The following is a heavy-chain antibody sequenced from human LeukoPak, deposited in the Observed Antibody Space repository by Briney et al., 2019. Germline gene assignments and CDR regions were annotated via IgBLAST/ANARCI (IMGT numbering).Heavy chain of an antibody. CDR3: ATRGAPFVPYYYYGMDV. Sequence: ASVKVSCKASGYTFTSYYMHWVRQAPGQGLEWMGIINPSGGSTSYAQKFQGRVIMTRDTSTSTVYMELSSLRSEDTAVYYCATRGAPFVPYYYYGMDVWGQGTTVTVSS. V-gene: IGHV1-46*01. CDR1: GYTFTSYY. J-gene: IGHJ6*02. D-gene: IGHD3-10*02. CDR2: INPSGGST.